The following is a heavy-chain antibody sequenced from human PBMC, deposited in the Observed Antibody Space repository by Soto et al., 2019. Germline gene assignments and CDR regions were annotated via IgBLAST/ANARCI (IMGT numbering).Heavy chain of an antibody. CDR2: IDPSDSYT. Sequence: EVQLVQSGAEVKKPGESLRISCKGSGYSFTSYWISWVRQMPGKGLEWMGRIDPSDSYTNYSPSFQGHVTISADKSISTAYLQWSSLKASDTAMYYCARRVHCGGDCSWYFDLWGRGTLVTVSS. CDR1: GYSFTSYW. V-gene: IGHV5-10-1*01. D-gene: IGHD2-21*02. J-gene: IGHJ2*01. CDR3: ARRVHCGGDCSWYFDL.